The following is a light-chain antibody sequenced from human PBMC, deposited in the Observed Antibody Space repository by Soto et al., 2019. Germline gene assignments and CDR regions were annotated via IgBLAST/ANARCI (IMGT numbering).Light chain of an antibody. CDR2: DVT. J-gene: IGLJ2*01. CDR1: SSDVGGYKY. CDR3: SSYTRSSTLV. Sequence: QSVLTQPASVSGSPGQSITISCTGTSSDVGGYKYVSWYQQHPRKAPKIMIYDVTYRPSGVSNRFSGSKSGNTASLTISGLQAEDEADYSCSSYTRSSTLVFGGGTKLTVL. V-gene: IGLV2-14*03.